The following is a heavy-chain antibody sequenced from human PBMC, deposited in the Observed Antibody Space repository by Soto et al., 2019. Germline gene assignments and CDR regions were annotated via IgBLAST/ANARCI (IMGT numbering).Heavy chain of an antibody. CDR2: IDWDDDK. CDR3: ARTEPTRYCSGGSCQTSGYYYYMDV. CDR1: GFSLSTSGMC. Sequence: GSGPTLVNPTQTLTLTCTFSGFSLSTSGMCVSWIRQPPGKALEWLARIDWDDDKYYSTSLKTRLTISKDTSKNQVVLTMTNMDPVDTATYYCARTEPTRYCSGGSCQTSGYYYYMDVWGKGTTVTVSS. J-gene: IGHJ6*03. V-gene: IGHV2-70*11. D-gene: IGHD2-15*01.